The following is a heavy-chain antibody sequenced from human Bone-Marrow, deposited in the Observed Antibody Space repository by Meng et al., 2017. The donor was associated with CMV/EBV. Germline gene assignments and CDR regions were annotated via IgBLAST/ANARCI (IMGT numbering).Heavy chain of an antibody. CDR3: ARDVQSGAAGY. J-gene: IGHJ4*02. D-gene: IGHD3-10*01. CDR1: GYTFTDFW. V-gene: IGHV1-2*02. CDR2: IKPKSGGT. Sequence: FCKHTGYTFTDFWIHWVRQAPGQGPEWMGWIKPKSGGTNFAQKFEGRVTMTADTFTRTIYLELNGLRNDDTAMYYCARDVQSGAAGYWGQGTLVTVSS.